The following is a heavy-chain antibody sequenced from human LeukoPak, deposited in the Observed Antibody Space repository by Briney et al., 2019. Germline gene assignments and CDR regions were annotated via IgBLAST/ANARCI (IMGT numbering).Heavy chain of an antibody. CDR3: ARSRGGYSYGYFDY. D-gene: IGHD5-18*01. CDR2: IYYSGST. CDR1: GGSISSYY. Sequence: SETLSLTCTVSGGSISSYYWSWIRQPPGKGLEWIGYIYYSGSTSYNPSLKSRVTISVDTSKNQFSLKLSSVTAADTAVYYCARSRGGYSYGYFDYWGQGTLVTVS. V-gene: IGHV4-59*01. J-gene: IGHJ4*02.